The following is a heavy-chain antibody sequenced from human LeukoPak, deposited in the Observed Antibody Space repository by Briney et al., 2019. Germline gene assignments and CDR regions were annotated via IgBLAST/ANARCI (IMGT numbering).Heavy chain of an antibody. Sequence: GASVKVSCKASGYTFTSYGISWVRQAPGQGLEWMGWINPNSGGTNYAQKFQGRVTMTRDTSISTAYMELSRLRSDDTAVYYCAVFMTTVVTPPPYYYYMDVWGKGTTVTVSS. CDR2: INPNSGGT. CDR1: GYTFTSYG. J-gene: IGHJ6*03. D-gene: IGHD4-23*01. CDR3: AVFMTTVVTPPPYYYYMDV. V-gene: IGHV1-2*02.